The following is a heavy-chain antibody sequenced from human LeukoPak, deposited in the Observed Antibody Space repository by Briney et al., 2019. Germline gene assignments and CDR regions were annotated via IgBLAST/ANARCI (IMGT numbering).Heavy chain of an antibody. CDR2: IKQDGSEK. Sequence: GGSLRLSCAASGFTFSSYSMNWVRQAPGKGLEWVANIKQDGSEKYYVDSVKGRFTISRDNAKNSLYLQMNSLRAEDTAVYYCARGYCSGGSCYPNYWGQGTLVTVSS. CDR1: GFTFSSYS. CDR3: ARGYCSGGSCYPNY. J-gene: IGHJ4*02. D-gene: IGHD2-15*01. V-gene: IGHV3-7*01.